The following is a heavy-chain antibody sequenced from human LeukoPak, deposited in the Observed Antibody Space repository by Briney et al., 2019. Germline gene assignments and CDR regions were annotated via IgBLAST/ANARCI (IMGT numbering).Heavy chain of an antibody. CDR3: AKDRFAAAAGHDAFDI. CDR2: ISGDGGST. CDR1: GFTFSSYA. D-gene: IGHD6-13*01. Sequence: WGSLRLSCAAYGFTFSSYAMHWVRQAPGKGLEWVSLISGDGGSTYYADSVKGRFTISRDNSKNSLYLQMNSLRTEDTALYYCAKDRFAAAAGHDAFDIWGQGTMVTVSS. V-gene: IGHV3-43*02. J-gene: IGHJ3*02.